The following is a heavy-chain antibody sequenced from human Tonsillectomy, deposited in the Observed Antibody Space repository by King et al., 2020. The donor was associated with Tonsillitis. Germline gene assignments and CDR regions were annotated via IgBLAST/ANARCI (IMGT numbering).Heavy chain of an antibody. V-gene: IGHV1-2*02. Sequence: QLVQSGAEVKKPGASVKVTCEASGYTFTGYYMHWRRQAPGQGLEWMGWINPNSGGTRFSEKFQGRVTMTRDTSISTAYMELSRLRSDDTAVYYCAREEGWFDPWGQGTLVTVSS. J-gene: IGHJ5*02. CDR2: INPNSGGT. CDR3: AREEGWFDP. CDR1: GYTFTGYY.